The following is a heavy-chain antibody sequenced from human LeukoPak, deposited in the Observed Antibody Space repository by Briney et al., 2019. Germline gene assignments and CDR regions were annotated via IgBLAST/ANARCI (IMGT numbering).Heavy chain of an antibody. CDR3: AKAATSWYAFSAFDI. CDR2: ISGSGGGT. J-gene: IGHJ3*02. D-gene: IGHD6-13*01. Sequence: GGSLRLSCAASGVTFSSYAMSGVRQAPGKGLEWVSAISGSGGGTYYADSVKGRFTISRDNSKNTLYLQMNSLRAEDTAVYYCAKAATSWYAFSAFDIWGQGTMVTVSS. V-gene: IGHV3-23*01. CDR1: GVTFSSYA.